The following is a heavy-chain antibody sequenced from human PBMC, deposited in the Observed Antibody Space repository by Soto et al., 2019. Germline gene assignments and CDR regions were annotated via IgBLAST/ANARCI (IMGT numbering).Heavy chain of an antibody. CDR1: GFTFSSYS. J-gene: IGHJ4*02. CDR2: ISSSSSTI. Sequence: GGSLRLSCAASGFTFSSYSMNWVRQAPGKGLEWVSYISSSSSTIYYADSVKGRFTISRDNAKNSLYLQMNSLRDEDTAVYYCARDQHRDGICSGGSCYSSYYFDYWGQGTLVTVSS. V-gene: IGHV3-48*02. D-gene: IGHD2-15*01. CDR3: ARDQHRDGICSGGSCYSSYYFDY.